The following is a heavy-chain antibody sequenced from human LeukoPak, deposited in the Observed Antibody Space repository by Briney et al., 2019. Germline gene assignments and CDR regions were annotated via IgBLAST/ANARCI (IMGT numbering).Heavy chain of an antibody. CDR1: GFPISSGYY. CDR3: ARRRCSGGSCSPFDY. J-gene: IGHJ4*02. V-gene: IGHV4-38-2*01. CDR2: VYQSGTT. D-gene: IGHD2-15*01. Sequence: SETLSLTCYVSGFPISSGYYWGWIRQSPGKGLEWIGSVYQSGTTHYTPSFQSRLTISVDTSKSQFSLKMSSVTAADTAIYYCARRRCSGGSCSPFDYWGQGSQVTVSS.